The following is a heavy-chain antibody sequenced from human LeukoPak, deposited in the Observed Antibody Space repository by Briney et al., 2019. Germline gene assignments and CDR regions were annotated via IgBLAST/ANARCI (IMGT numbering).Heavy chain of an antibody. Sequence: PSETLSLTCTVSGGSISSSSYYWGWIRQPPGKGLEWIGSIYYSGSTYYNPSLKSRVTISVDTSKNQFSLKLSSVTAADTAVYYCAPLLRGSGSYNPLIYYWGQGTLVTVSS. D-gene: IGHD3-10*01. J-gene: IGHJ4*02. CDR2: IYYSGST. CDR1: GGSISSSSYY. CDR3: APLLRGSGSYNPLIYY. V-gene: IGHV4-39*01.